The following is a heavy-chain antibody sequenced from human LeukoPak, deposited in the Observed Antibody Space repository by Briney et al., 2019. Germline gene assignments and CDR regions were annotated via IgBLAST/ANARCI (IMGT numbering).Heavy chain of an antibody. V-gene: IGHV4-38-2*01. D-gene: IGHD5-18*01. CDR3: TQRVDTGMVTFDY. CDR1: GYFISNGYY. CDR2: IHHSGRT. J-gene: IGHJ4*02. Sequence: PSETLSLTCSVSGYFISNGYYWGWIRQSPGKGLEWIGSIHHSGRTYYNPSLKSRVTISVDTSKNQFSLKLSFVTAADTAVYYCTQRVDTGMVTFDYWGQGTLVTVSS.